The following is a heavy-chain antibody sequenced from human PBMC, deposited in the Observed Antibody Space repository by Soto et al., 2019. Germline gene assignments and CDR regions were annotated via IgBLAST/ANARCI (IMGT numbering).Heavy chain of an antibody. J-gene: IGHJ4*02. V-gene: IGHV3-15*07. CDR1: GFTFNNAC. CDR3: TTARDESRGYAPTY. CDR2: IKSRTDGGTT. D-gene: IGHD3-22*01. Sequence: EVQLVESGGGLVQSGGSLRLSCAASGFTFNNACMNWVRQAPGKGLAWVGRIKSRTDGGTTDYAAPVKDRFTISRDESKNTRYLQMNSLQTEDTPLYYCTTARDESRGYAPTYWGQGALVTVSS.